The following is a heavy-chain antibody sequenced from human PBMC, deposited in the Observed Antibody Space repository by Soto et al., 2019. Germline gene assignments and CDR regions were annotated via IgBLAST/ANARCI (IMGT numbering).Heavy chain of an antibody. V-gene: IGHV3-23*01. CDR3: AKNWNDAKSAFDI. CDR1: GYTLTELS. J-gene: IGHJ3*02. D-gene: IGHD1-1*01. CDR2: ISGSGGST. Sequence: GASVKVSCKVSGYTLTELSMSWVRQAPGKGLEWVSAISGSGGSTYYADSVKGRFTISRDNSKNTLYLQMNSLRAEDTAVYYCAKNWNDAKSAFDIWGQGTMVTVSS.